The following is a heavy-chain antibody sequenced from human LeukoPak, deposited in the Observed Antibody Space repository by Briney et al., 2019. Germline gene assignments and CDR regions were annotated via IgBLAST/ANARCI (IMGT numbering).Heavy chain of an antibody. Sequence: GGSLRLSCAASGFTFSDYYMYWIRQAPGKGLEWLAYISEGGTKTHYADSVRGRFTVSRDNAKISLYLEMNSLRAGDTAIYYCAKDRTVGASYWYFDLWGRGTLVTVSS. CDR1: GFTFSDYY. J-gene: IGHJ2*01. V-gene: IGHV3-11*01. CDR2: ISEGGTKT. CDR3: AKDRTVGASYWYFDL. D-gene: IGHD1-26*01.